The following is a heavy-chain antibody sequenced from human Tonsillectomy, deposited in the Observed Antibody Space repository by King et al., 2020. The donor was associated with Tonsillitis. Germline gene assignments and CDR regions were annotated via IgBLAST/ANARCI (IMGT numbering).Heavy chain of an antibody. CDR3: SRAPNYDRSALYYYYGLDV. D-gene: IGHD3-22*01. V-gene: IGHV3-33*01. CDR2: IWYDGSNK. J-gene: IGHJ6*02. CDR1: GFTFSSYG. Sequence: VQLVESGGGVVQPGRSLRLSCAASGFTFSSYGIHWVRQAPGKGLEWVAVIWYDGSNKYYADSVEGRFTISRDNSKNTLYLQMNSLRAEDTAVYYCSRAPNYDRSALYYYYGLDVWGQGTTVTVSS.